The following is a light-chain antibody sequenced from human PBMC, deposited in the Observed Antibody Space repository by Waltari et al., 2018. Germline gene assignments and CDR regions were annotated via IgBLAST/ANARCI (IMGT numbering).Light chain of an antibody. Sequence: DIQMTQSPSTLSASVGDRVTITCRASQSISSWLAWYQQKPGKAPKLLIYKAFSLESGVPSRFSGSGSGTEFTLTISSLQPDDFATYYCQQYNSYPVHFGQGTKLEIK. CDR3: QQYNSYPVH. CDR2: KAF. V-gene: IGKV1-5*03. J-gene: IGKJ2*01. CDR1: QSISSW.